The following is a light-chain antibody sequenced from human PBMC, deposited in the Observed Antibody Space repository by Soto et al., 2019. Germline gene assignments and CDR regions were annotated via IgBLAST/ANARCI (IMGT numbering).Light chain of an antibody. CDR3: QQYDSYSWT. V-gene: IGKV1-5*01. CDR1: QSISSW. Sequence: DIPMTQSPSTLSASVGDRVSITCRASQSISSWLAWYQQKPGKAPKLLIYDASSLESGVPPRFSGSGSGTEFTLTISSVRPDDFATYYCQQYDSYSWTFGQGTKVEIK. J-gene: IGKJ1*01. CDR2: DAS.